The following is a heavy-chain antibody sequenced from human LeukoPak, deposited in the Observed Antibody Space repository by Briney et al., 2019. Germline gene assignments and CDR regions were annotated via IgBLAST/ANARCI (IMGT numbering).Heavy chain of an antibody. J-gene: IGHJ5*02. CDR2: IFRGDKT. CDR1: GLNVSNNH. V-gene: IGHV3-66*01. Sequence: GGSLRLSCAGSGLNVSNNHMHWVRQAPGKGLEWVSVIFRGDKTYYAGSVMGRFIISRDNFKNILYLQLNAVSVEDTAVYHCARGDGGPRLGSERIPKWFDPWGQGTLVTVSS. D-gene: IGHD4-23*01. CDR3: ARGDGGPRLGSERIPKWFDP.